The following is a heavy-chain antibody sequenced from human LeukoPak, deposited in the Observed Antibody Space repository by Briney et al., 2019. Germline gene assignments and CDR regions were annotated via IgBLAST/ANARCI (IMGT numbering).Heavy chain of an antibody. Sequence: PSETLSLTCAVSGGSISSGGYSWSWLRQPPGKGLEWIGEINHSGSTNYNPSLKSRVTISVDTSKNQFSLKLSSVTAADTAVYYCARGLNYYDSSEGYWGQGTLVTVSS. J-gene: IGHJ4*02. V-gene: IGHV4-34*01. CDR3: ARGLNYYDSSEGY. CDR1: GGSISSGGYS. D-gene: IGHD3-22*01. CDR2: INHSGST.